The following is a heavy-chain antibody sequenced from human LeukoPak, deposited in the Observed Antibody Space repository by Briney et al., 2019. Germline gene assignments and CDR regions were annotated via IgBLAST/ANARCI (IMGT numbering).Heavy chain of an antibody. D-gene: IGHD1-26*01. J-gene: IGHJ4*02. Sequence: GGSLRLSCAASGFTFSSYGMHWVRQAPGKGLEWVAFIRNNGSNKYNADSVKGRSTISRDNSKNTLYLQMNSLRAEDTAVYYCAKDSGGWGFDYWGQGILVTVSS. CDR1: GFTFSSYG. V-gene: IGHV3-30*02. CDR3: AKDSGGWGFDY. CDR2: IRNNGSNK.